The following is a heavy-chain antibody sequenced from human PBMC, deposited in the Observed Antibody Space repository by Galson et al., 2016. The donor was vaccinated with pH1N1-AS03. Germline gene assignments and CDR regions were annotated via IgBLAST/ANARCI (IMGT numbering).Heavy chain of an antibody. CDR3: ARAMYTSGWYGMDV. D-gene: IGHD6-19*01. CDR2: ITSDGSSI. J-gene: IGHJ6*02. V-gene: IGHV3-74*01. Sequence: SLRLSCAASGFTFSSFSISWVRQVPGKGLVWVSRITSDGSSISYADAVKGRFTTSRDNAKNTLYLQMNSLRAEDTAVYHCARAMYTSGWYGMDVWGQGTTVTVSS. CDR1: GFTFSSFS.